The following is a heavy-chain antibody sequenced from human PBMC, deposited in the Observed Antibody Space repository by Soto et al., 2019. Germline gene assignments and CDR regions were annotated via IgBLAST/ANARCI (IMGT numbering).Heavy chain of an antibody. J-gene: IGHJ4*02. CDR2: IYYGGDS. Sequence: QVQLQESGPGLVKPSQTLSLTCTVSGGSISSRTSYWSWIRQHPGKGLEWIGYIYYGGDSFYNPSLMIRVTTAIATPENHSSLKLNSGAAADRAVYFGARGGGGGVDCWGQGTLVTVAS. D-gene: IGHD1-26*01. V-gene: IGHV4-31*03. CDR3: ARGGGGGVDC. CDR1: GGSISSRTSY.